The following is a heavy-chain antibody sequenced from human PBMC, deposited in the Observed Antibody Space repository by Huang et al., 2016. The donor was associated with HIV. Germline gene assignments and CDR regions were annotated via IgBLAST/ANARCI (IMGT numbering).Heavy chain of an antibody. CDR2: MIPPLGTT. CDR1: ADTFSSYA. J-gene: IGHJ3*02. V-gene: IGHV1-69*13. D-gene: IGHD2-15*01. CDR3: ARVSRATAAGFAFDI. Sequence: QVQLVQSGAEVKKPGSSVKVSCKASADTFSSYAITWVRQAPGQGREWMGGMIPPLGTTDYAQKFQDRVTITADESTNTAYMELSSLRSEDTAVYFCARVSRATAAGFAFDIWGQGTMVTVSS.